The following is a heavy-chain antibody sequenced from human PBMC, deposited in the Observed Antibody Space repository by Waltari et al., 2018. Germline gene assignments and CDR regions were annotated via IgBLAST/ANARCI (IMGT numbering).Heavy chain of an antibody. CDR3: ARAQYSSGWYVDYFDY. CDR1: GGSISSSSYY. J-gene: IGHJ4*02. V-gene: IGHV4-39*07. D-gene: IGHD6-19*01. CDR2: IYYSGST. Sequence: QLQLQESGPGLVKPSETLSLTCTVPGGSISSSSYYWGWIRQPPGKGLEWIGSIYYSGSTYYNPSLKSRVTISVDTSKNQFALKLSSVTAADTAVYYCARAQYSSGWYVDYFDYWGQGTLVTVSS.